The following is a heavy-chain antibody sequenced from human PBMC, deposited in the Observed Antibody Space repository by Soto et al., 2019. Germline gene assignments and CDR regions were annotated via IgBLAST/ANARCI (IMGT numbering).Heavy chain of an antibody. J-gene: IGHJ4*02. D-gene: IGHD6-19*01. CDR2: ISYDGSNK. CDR3: ARGGFREVAGPLHY. CDR1: GFTFSSYA. V-gene: IGHV3-30-3*01. Sequence: PWGSLPLPCASPGFTFSSYAMHWVRQAPGKGLEWVAVISYDGSNKYYADSVKGRFTISRDNSKNTLYLQMNSLRAEDTAVYYCARGGFREVAGPLHYWGQGTLVTVSS.